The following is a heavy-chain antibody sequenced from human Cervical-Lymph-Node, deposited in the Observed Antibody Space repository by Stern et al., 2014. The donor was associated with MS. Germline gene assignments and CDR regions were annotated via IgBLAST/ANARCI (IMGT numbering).Heavy chain of an antibody. V-gene: IGHV5-51*03. CDR3: ARSITASGTGGAFEF. CDR1: GYSFTNYW. CDR2: VYPGDSYT. Sequence: QLVQSGAEVKKPGESLQISCKASGYSFTNYWIGWVRQRPGKGLEWMGIVYPGDSYTRHRPSPQGQVTIPADKSISTAYLQWSSLKASDTAMYYCARSITASGTGGAFEFWGQGTLVTVSS. J-gene: IGHJ4*02. D-gene: IGHD6-25*01.